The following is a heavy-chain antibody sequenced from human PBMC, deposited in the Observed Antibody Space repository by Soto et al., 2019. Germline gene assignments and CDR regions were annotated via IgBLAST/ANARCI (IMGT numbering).Heavy chain of an antibody. CDR3: ARDSSGWLGYFDY. CDR1: GFTFRGFS. J-gene: IGHJ4*02. D-gene: IGHD6-19*01. V-gene: IGHV3-21*01. CDR2: ISSSSSNI. Sequence: EVQLVESGGGLVKPGGSLRLSCAASGFTFRGFSRNWVGQAPGKGLEWVSSISSSSSNIYYEDSVKGRFTISRDNAKNSLYLQMNSLRAEDTAVYYCARDSSGWLGYFDYWGQGTLVTVSS.